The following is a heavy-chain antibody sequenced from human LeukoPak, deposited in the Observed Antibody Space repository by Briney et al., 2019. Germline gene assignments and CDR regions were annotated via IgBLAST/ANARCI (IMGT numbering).Heavy chain of an antibody. CDR1: GFTFSSYS. Sequence: PGGSLRLSCAASGFTFSSYSMNWVRQAPGKGLEWVSYLSSSSSTIYYADSVKGRFTISRDNAKNSLYLQMNSLRAEDTAVYYCAREWGCDILTGYYPVFDYWGQGTLVTVSS. CDR3: AREWGCDILTGYYPVFDY. V-gene: IGHV3-48*01. J-gene: IGHJ4*02. CDR2: LSSSSSTI. D-gene: IGHD3-9*01.